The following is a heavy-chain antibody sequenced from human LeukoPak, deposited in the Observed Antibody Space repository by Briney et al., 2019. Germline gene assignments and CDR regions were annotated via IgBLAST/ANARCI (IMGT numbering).Heavy chain of an antibody. CDR2: INPNSGGT. Sequence: ASVTVSCTASGYTFTGYYMHWVRQAPGQGLEWMGRINPNSGGTNYAQKFQGRVTMTRDTSISTAYMELSRLRSDDTAVYYCARDRRVWGFDPWGQGTLVTVSS. CDR3: ARDRRVWGFDP. J-gene: IGHJ5*02. V-gene: IGHV1-2*06. D-gene: IGHD2-8*01. CDR1: GYTFTGYY.